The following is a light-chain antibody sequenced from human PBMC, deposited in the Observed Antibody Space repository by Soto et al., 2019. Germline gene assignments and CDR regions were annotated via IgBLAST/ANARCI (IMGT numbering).Light chain of an antibody. V-gene: IGKV1-39*01. CDR3: QQSYSTPLT. CDR1: RDISDY. CDR2: AAS. Sequence: QMTQSPASLSASVRDRVTITCRASRDISDYLNWFQHKPGRAPKLLIYAASVLHTGVPARFSGSGSESGTEYTHIISSLLPEDSATYYCQQSYSTPLTFGGGTRVEIK. J-gene: IGKJ4*01.